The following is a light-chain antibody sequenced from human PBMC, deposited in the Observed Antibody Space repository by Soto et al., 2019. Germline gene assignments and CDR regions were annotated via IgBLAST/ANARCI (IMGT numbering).Light chain of an antibody. Sequence: QSVLTQPPSESEAPRQRVTISCSGSSSNIGNNAVNWYQQLPGKAPKLLIYYDDLLPSGVSDRFSGSKSGTSASLAISGLQSEDEADYYCAAWDDSLNGPVFGGGTKVTVL. V-gene: IGLV1-36*01. CDR1: SSNIGNNA. J-gene: IGLJ2*01. CDR3: AAWDDSLNGPV. CDR2: YDD.